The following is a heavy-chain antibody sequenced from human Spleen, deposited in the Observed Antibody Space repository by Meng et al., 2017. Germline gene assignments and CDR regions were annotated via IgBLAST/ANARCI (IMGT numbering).Heavy chain of an antibody. CDR3: ARAANYAFDF. D-gene: IGHD1-1*01. J-gene: IGHJ3*01. V-gene: IGHV4-59*02. Sequence: SETLSLTCTVSGGSVNNNYWSWIRHPPGRGREWFGNIYYTGSTIYNPSLKSRVTISVDTSKNQFSLKLTSVTPADAAVYCFARAANYAFDFWGQGTMVTVSS. CDR1: GGSVNNNY. CDR2: IYYTGST.